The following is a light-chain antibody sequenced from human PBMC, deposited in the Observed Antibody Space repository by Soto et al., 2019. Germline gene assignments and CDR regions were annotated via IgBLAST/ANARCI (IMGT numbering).Light chain of an antibody. Sequence: QSVLTQPPSVSGAPGQRVTISCTGSSSNIGAGYDVNWYQQVPGAAPKLLIYGNSNRPSGVPDRISGSKSGTSASLAITGLRAEDEADYYCQSYDSSGAGDVFGTGTKVTVL. V-gene: IGLV1-40*01. CDR3: QSYDSSGAGDV. J-gene: IGLJ1*01. CDR1: SSNIGAGYD. CDR2: GNS.